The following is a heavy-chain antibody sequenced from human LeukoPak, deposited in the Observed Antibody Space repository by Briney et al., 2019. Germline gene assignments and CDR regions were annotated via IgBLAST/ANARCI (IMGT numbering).Heavy chain of an antibody. CDR3: ARGPPKPYYYDSSGYYGY. D-gene: IGHD3-22*01. CDR1: GGSISSYY. Sequence: SETLSLTCTVSGGSISSYYWSWIRQPPGKGLEWIGYIYYSGSTNYNPSLKSRVTISVDTSKNQFSLKLSSVTAADTAVYYCARGPPKPYYYDSSGYYGYWGQGTLVTVSS. V-gene: IGHV4-59*12. CDR2: IYYSGST. J-gene: IGHJ4*02.